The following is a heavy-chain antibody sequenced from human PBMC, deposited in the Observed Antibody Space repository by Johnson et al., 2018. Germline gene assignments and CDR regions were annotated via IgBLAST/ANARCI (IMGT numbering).Heavy chain of an antibody. J-gene: IGHJ3*02. Sequence: QVQLVQSGGGAVRPGRSLRLSCAASGFTFSASDMHWVRQSPDKGLEWVTHITEDGSRKYYTDSVKGRFTVSRDNSRNTLYLQMNSLRPGDTALYYCAQGPRPGAFDIWGQGTMVIVSS. CDR3: AQGPRPGAFDI. V-gene: IGHV3-30*18. CDR2: ITEDGSRK. CDR1: GFTFSASD.